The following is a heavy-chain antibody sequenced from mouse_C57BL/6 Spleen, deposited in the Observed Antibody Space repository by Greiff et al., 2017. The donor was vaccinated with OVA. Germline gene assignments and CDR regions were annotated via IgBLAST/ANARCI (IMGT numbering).Heavy chain of an antibody. J-gene: IGHJ3*01. V-gene: IGHV1-26*01. D-gene: IGHD2-1*01. CDR3: ARKGPLWYPAWFAY. CDR1: GYTFTDYY. CDR2: INPNNGGT. Sequence: VQLQQSGPELVKPGASVKISCKASGYTFTDYYMNWVKQSHGKSLEWIGDINPNNGGTSYNQKFKGKATLTVDKSSSTAYMELRSLTSEDSAVYYCARKGPLWYPAWFAYWGQGTLVTVSA.